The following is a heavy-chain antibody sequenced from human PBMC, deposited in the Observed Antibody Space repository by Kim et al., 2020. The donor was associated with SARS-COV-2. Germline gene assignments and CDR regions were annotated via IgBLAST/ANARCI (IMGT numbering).Heavy chain of an antibody. CDR2: IYSGGST. V-gene: IGHV3-53*01. J-gene: IGHJ4*02. CDR1: GFTVSSNY. D-gene: IGHD3-9*01. CDR3: ARELTGYRIFDY. Sequence: GGSLRLSCAASGFTVSSNYMSWVRQAPGKGLEWVSVIYSGGSTYYADSVKGRFTISRDNSKNTLYLQMNSLRAEDTAVYYCARELTGYRIFDYWGQGTLVTVSS.